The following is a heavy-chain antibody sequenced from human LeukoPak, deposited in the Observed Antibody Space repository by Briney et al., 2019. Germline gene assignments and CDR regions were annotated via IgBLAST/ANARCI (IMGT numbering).Heavy chain of an antibody. J-gene: IGHJ1*01. Sequence: SQTLSLTCTVSGGSISSGDYYWRWIRQPPGKGLEWIGYIYYSGSTNYNPSLKSRVTISVDTSKNQFSLKLSSVTAADAAVYYCARDLRGEGDTYVQHWGQGTLVIVSS. CDR3: ARDLRGEGDTYVQH. CDR1: GGSISSGDYY. CDR2: IYYSGST. D-gene: IGHD3-10*01. V-gene: IGHV4-61*08.